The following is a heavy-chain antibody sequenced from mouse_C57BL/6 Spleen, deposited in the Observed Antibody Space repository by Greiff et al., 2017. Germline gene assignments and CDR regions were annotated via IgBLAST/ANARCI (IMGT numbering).Heavy chain of an antibody. CDR3: ASDRRSGYDY. Sequence: EVQLVESEGGLVQPGSSMKLSCTASGFTFSDYYMAWVRQVPEKGLEWVANINYDGSSTYYLDSLKSRFIISRDNAKNIQYLQLSSLKSEDTATYYCASDRRSGYDYWGQGTTLTVSS. D-gene: IGHD3-2*02. CDR2: INYDGSST. CDR1: GFTFSDYY. V-gene: IGHV5-16*01. J-gene: IGHJ2*01.